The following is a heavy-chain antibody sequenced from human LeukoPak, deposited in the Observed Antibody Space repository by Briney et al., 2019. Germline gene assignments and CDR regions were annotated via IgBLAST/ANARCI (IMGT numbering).Heavy chain of an antibody. Sequence: GGSLRLSCAASGFTFSSYEMNWVRQAPGKGLEWVSYISSSGSTIYYADSVKGRFTISRDNAKNSLYLQMNSLRAEDTAVYYCARATAYLGIDVWGQGTTVTVSS. CDR3: ARATAYLGIDV. CDR1: GFTFSSYE. V-gene: IGHV3-48*03. J-gene: IGHJ6*02. D-gene: IGHD2-2*01. CDR2: ISSSGSTI.